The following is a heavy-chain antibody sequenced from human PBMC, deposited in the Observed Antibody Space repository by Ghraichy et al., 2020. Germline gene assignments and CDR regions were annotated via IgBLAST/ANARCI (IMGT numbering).Heavy chain of an antibody. V-gene: IGHV4-39*01. CDR2: IFYNGNV. CDR3: ARHHWRGNDAFDI. D-gene: IGHD3-16*01. J-gene: IGHJ3*02. CDR1: GGSISSNDDY. Sequence: SETLSLTCTVSGGSISSNDDYWGWIRQPPGKGLEWIGSIFYNGNVYYKPSLKNRVTISVDTSKNQFSLKLSSVTAADTAVYYCARHHWRGNDAFDIWGQGTLVTVSS.